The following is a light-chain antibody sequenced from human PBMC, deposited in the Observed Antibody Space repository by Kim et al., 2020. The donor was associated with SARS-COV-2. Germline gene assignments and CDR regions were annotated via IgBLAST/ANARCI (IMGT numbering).Light chain of an antibody. CDR1: SGSIARNY. J-gene: IGLJ3*02. V-gene: IGLV6-57*01. Sequence: KTVTISCTRSSGSIARNYVQWYQQRPGSSPIVLIYEDDQRPYGVPDRFSGSIDSSSNFASLSISGLKTEDEADYYCQSYDSDTPWVFGGGTQLTVL. CDR3: QSYDSDTPWV. CDR2: EDD.